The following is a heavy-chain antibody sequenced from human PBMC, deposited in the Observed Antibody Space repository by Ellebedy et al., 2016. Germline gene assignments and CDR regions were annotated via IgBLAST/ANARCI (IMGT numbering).Heavy chain of an antibody. CDR3: AKDHLYSSGYTGDFDY. V-gene: IGHV3-48*04. D-gene: IGHD3-22*01. J-gene: IGHJ4*02. CDR2: ISYSSSTI. Sequence: GESLKISCSASGFSFSDYPMNWVRQAPGKGLEWVSYISYSSSTIYYADSVKGRFTISRDNAKNSLYLQMNSLRAEDTAIYYCAKDHLYSSGYTGDFDYWGQGTLVTVSS. CDR1: GFSFSDYP.